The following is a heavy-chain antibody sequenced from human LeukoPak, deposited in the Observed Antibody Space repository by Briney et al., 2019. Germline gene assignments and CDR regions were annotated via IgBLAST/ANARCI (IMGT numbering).Heavy chain of an antibody. D-gene: IGHD4-23*01. CDR3: VRKRNSYFDY. CDR1: GFTFSSYG. Sequence: GGSLRLSCAASGFTFSSYGMHWVRQAPGKGLEWVAFIRYDGSNKYYADSVKGRFTISRDNSKNTLYLQMNGLRVDDTAMYYCVRKRNSYFDYWGQGTLVTVSS. J-gene: IGHJ4*02. CDR2: IRYDGSNK. V-gene: IGHV3-30*02.